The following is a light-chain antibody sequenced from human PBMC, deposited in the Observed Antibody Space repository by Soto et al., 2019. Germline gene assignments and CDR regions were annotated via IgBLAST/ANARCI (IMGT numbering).Light chain of an antibody. CDR2: VAS. CDR3: QQYGTSPVT. CDR1: QSVSSSS. Sequence: EIVLTQSPGTLSLSPGERATLSCRASQSVSSSSLAWYQQRPGQAPKLLIYVASSRATGIPDRFSGSGSGTDFTLTISRLEPEDLAVYYCQQYGTSPVTFGQGTKV. V-gene: IGKV3-20*01. J-gene: IGKJ1*01.